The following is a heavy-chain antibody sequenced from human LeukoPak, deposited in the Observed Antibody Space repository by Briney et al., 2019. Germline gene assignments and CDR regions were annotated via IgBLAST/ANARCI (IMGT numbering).Heavy chain of an antibody. J-gene: IGHJ4*02. CDR1: GGSINGYS. CDR2: ISYTGTT. CDR3: ARLGGNWNSPGRDY. D-gene: IGHD3-10*01. V-gene: IGHV4-59*08. Sequence: PSETLSLTCSVSGGSINGYSWTWIRQPPGMRLEWVGHISYTGTTNYNPSLTTRVAISVDTSKNQFSLKLTSVTAADTGMYFCARLGGNWNSPGRDYWGQGTLATVSS.